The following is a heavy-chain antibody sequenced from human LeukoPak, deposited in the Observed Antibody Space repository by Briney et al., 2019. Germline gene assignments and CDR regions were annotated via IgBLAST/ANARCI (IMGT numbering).Heavy chain of an antibody. D-gene: IGHD2-21*02. CDR2: VSGSGAGT. Sequence: GGSLRLSCAASGFTFSSYAMNWVRQAPGKGLQWVSTVSGSGAGTFYGDSVKGRFTISRDNSNNTLFLQMNSLSADDTAVYFCAKGPRAGLRYWYFDLWDRGSLVTVSS. J-gene: IGHJ2*01. CDR3: AKGPRAGLRYWYFDL. CDR1: GFTFSSYA. V-gene: IGHV3-23*01.